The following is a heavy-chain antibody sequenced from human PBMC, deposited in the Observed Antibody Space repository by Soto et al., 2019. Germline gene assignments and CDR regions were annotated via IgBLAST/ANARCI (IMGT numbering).Heavy chain of an antibody. V-gene: IGHV3-33*01. J-gene: IGHJ4*02. CDR1: GFTFSGYG. D-gene: IGHD3-10*01. CDR2: VRHDGSNI. Sequence: QVQLVESGGGVVQPGRSLRLSCAATGFTFSGYGMHWVRQAPGKWLEWVAVVRHDGSNIHYADFVKGRFTISRDNSKNTLDLQMNSLRAEDTAVYYCVRGGVGSRHFYGFLDYCGQGTLVTVSS. CDR3: VRGGVGSRHFYGFLDY.